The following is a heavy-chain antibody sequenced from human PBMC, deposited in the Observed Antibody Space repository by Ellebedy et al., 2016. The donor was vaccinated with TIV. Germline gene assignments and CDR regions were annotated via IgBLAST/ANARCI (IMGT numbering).Heavy chain of an antibody. Sequence: SETLSLXXTVSGGSVSSGSYYWSWIRQPPGKGLEWIGYIYYSGSTNYNPSLKSRVTISVDTSKNQFSLKLSSVTAADTAVYYCARELTRIAAAPAMNGVDYWGQGTLVTVSS. D-gene: IGHD6-13*01. V-gene: IGHV4-61*01. CDR3: ARELTRIAAAPAMNGVDY. CDR2: IYYSGST. CDR1: GGSVSSGSYY. J-gene: IGHJ4*02.